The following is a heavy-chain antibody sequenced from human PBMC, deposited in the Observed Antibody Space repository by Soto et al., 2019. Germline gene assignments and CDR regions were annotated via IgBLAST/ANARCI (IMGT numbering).Heavy chain of an antibody. Sequence: SETLSLTCTVTGDSVNSGTYYWSWIRQAPGKGLEWIGYIYYSGGTNYNPSLKSRVTMSLDTSKNQFSLSLMSVTAADTAVYFCAREREVKFDPWGQGALVTVSS. CDR1: GDSVNSGTYY. CDR3: AREREVKFDP. V-gene: IGHV4-61*01. CDR2: IYYSGGT. J-gene: IGHJ5*02. D-gene: IGHD1-26*01.